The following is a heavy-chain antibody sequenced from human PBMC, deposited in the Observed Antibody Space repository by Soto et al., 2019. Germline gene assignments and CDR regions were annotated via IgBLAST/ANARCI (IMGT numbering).Heavy chain of an antibody. CDR1: GFTVSSNY. CDR3: AKITRTYYYYYYGMDV. V-gene: IGHV3-66*01. Sequence: PGGSLRLSCAASGFTVSSNYMSWVRQAPGKGLEWVSVIYSGGSTYYADSVKGRFTISRDKSKNTLYLQMNSLRAEDTAVYYCAKITRTYYYYYYGMDVWGQGTTVTVSS. J-gene: IGHJ6*02. D-gene: IGHD1-7*01. CDR2: IYSGGST.